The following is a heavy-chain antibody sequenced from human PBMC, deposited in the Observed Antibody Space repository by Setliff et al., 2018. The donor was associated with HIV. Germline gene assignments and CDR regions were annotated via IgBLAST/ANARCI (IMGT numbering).Heavy chain of an antibody. Sequence: SVKVSCKASGYTSTYRYLHWVRQAPGQALEWMGWITPFNGNTNYAQKFQDRVTITRDRSMSTAYMELSGLRSEDTAMYYCASRNMGSGFPQGGNAFDIWGQGTMVTVSS. CDR3: ASRNMGSGFPQGGNAFDI. CDR2: ITPFNGNT. J-gene: IGHJ3*02. CDR1: GYTSTYRY. D-gene: IGHD6-19*01. V-gene: IGHV1-45*02.